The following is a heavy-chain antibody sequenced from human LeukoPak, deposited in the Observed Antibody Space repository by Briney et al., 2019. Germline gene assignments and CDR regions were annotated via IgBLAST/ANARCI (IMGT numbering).Heavy chain of an antibody. J-gene: IGHJ4*02. CDR1: GFTFSSYE. CDR2: ISSRGSTI. CDR3: ASTQTFDY. V-gene: IGHV3-48*03. Sequence: GGSLRLSCAASGFTFSSYEMNWVRQAPGKGLEWISYISSRGSTIYYADSVKGRFTISRDNAKSSLYLQLNSLRVEDTAVYHCASTQTFDYWGQGTLVTVPS.